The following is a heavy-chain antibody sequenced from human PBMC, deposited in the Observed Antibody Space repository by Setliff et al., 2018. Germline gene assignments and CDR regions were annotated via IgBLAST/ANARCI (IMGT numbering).Heavy chain of an antibody. V-gene: IGHV3-74*01. CDR2: IYSDGNTT. Sequence: PGGSLRLSCAASGFTFSNYWMHWVRQAPGKGLVWVSRIYSDGNTTNYADSVKGRFTISRDNAKSSLYLQMNSLRAEDTAVYYCARDLIRGAPNWFDPWGQGTLVTVSS. J-gene: IGHJ5*02. D-gene: IGHD3-10*01. CDR3: ARDLIRGAPNWFDP. CDR1: GFTFSNYW.